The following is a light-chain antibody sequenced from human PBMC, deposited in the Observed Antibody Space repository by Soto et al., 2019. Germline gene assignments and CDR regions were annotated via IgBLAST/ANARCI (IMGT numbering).Light chain of an antibody. Sequence: DIQMTQSPSTLSASVGDRVTITCRASQSISDWLAWYQQRPGKAPELLIYDASRLQSGVPSRFSGSGSGTQFTLTISSLQPDDFATYFCQQYNGYSRTFAPGTQVE. J-gene: IGKJ1*01. V-gene: IGKV1-5*01. CDR2: DAS. CDR3: QQYNGYSRT. CDR1: QSISDW.